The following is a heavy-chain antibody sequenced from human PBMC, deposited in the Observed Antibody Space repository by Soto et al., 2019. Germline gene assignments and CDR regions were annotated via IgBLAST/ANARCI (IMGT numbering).Heavy chain of an antibody. J-gene: IGHJ4*02. V-gene: IGHV1-3*01. CDR3: ARGLIVATIPFDY. CDR2: INAGNGNT. Sequence: ASVKVSCKASGYTFTSYAMHLVRQAPGQRLEWMGWINAGNGNTKYSQKFQGRVTITRDTSASTAYMELSSLRSEDTAVYYCARGLIVATIPFDYWGQGTLVTVS. D-gene: IGHD5-12*01. CDR1: GYTFTSYA.